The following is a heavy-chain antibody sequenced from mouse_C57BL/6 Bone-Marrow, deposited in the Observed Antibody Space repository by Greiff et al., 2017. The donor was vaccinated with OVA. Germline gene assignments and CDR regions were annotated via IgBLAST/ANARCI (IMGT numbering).Heavy chain of an antibody. V-gene: IGHV14-4*01. CDR2: IDPENGDT. J-gene: IGHJ2*01. Sequence: DVKLQESGAELVRPGASVKLSCTASGFNIKDDYMHWVKQRPEQGLEWIGWIDPENGDTEYASKFQGKATITADTSSNTAYLQLSSLTSEDTAVYYCTSYGNFDYWGQGTTLSLL. CDR1: GFNIKDDY. CDR3: TSYGNFDY. D-gene: IGHD2-1*01.